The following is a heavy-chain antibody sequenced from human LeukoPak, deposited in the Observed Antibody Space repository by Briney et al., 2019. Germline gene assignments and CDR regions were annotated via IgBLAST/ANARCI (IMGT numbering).Heavy chain of an antibody. J-gene: IGHJ4*01. V-gene: IGHV3-23*01. CDR2: ISSSGGST. CDR1: GFTFSSYG. D-gene: IGHD3-22*01. Sequence: GGSLRLSCAASGFTFSSYGMSWVRQAPGKGLEWVSAISSSGGSTYYADSVKGRFTISRDNSKNTLYLQMNSLRAEDTAVYYWAKDLLHCYDSSGSDYWGQGTLVTVSS. CDR3: AKDLLHCYDSSGSDY.